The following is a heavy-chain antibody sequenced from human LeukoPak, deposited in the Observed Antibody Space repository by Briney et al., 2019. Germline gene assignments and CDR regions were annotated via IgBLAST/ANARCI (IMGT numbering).Heavy chain of an antibody. CDR2: ISAYNGNT. J-gene: IGHJ4*02. V-gene: IGHV1-18*01. CDR3: ARVMRHYCSSTFCHNPYYFEY. D-gene: IGHD2-2*02. Sequence: ASVKVSCKTSGYTFTNYGISWVRQAPGQGLEWMGWISAYNGNTNYAQKLQGRVTMTTDTSTSTAYMELKSLRSDDTAVYYRARVMRHYCSSTFCHNPYYFEYWGQGTLVTVSS. CDR1: GYTFTNYG.